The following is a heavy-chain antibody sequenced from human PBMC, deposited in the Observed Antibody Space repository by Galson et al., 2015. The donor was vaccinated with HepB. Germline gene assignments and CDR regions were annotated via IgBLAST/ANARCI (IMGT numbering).Heavy chain of an antibody. J-gene: IGHJ4*02. D-gene: IGHD2-15*01. Sequence: SLRLSCAVSGFTFSSYAMNWVRQAPGKGLEWVSAIRGSGTNTYYADSVKGRFTISRDNSKNTLYLHMNSLRTEDTAIYYCAKGHGKGSTCYPPYWGQGTLVTVSS. V-gene: IGHV3-23*01. CDR2: IRGSGTNT. CDR3: AKGHGKGSTCYPPY. CDR1: GFTFSSYA.